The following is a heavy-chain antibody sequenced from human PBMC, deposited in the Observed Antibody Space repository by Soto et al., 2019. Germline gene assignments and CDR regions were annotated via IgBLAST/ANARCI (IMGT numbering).Heavy chain of an antibody. J-gene: IGHJ3*02. V-gene: IGHV3-66*01. CDR3: ARDLYYDSTGDAFDI. CDR2: IYSGGST. CDR1: GLTVTSNY. Sequence: EVQLVESGGGLVQPGGSLRLSCAASGLTVTSNYMSWVRQAPGKGLEWVSVIYSGGSTYYADSVKGRFTISRDNSNNTLYLQMNSLRAEDTAVYYCARDLYYDSTGDAFDIWGQGTMVTVSS. D-gene: IGHD3-22*01.